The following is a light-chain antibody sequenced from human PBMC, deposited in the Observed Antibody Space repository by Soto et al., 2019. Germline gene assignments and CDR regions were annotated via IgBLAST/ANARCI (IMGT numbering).Light chain of an antibody. J-gene: IGKJ1*01. CDR3: MQGGHWPWT. CDR1: QSLEYSDGKTY. Sequence: DVVMTQSPLSLPVTLGQPASISCTSSQSLEYSDGKTYLNWFLQRPGQSPRHLIYKVSNRDSGVPDRFSGSGSGTDFTLKISRVEAEDVGIYYCMQGGHWPWTFGQGTKVEIK. V-gene: IGKV2-30*01. CDR2: KVS.